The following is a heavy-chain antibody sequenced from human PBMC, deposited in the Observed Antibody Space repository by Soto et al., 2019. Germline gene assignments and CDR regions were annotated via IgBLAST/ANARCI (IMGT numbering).Heavy chain of an antibody. CDR1: GFTFSSYG. CDR2: ISYDGSNK. Sequence: GGSLRLSCAASGFTFSSYGMHWVRQAPGKGLEWVAVISYDGSNKYYADSVKGRFTISRDNSKNTLYLQMNSLRAEDTAVYYCASPPLYYYDRSAPGAWFGPWGEGTLVTV. CDR3: ASPPLYYYDRSAPGAWFGP. D-gene: IGHD3-22*01. V-gene: IGHV3-30*03. J-gene: IGHJ5*02.